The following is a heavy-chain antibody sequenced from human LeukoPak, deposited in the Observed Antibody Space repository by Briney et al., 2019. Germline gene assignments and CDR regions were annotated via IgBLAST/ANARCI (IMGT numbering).Heavy chain of an antibody. CDR1: GGTFSSYA. CDR3: ASGHGSGSYYYYYYMDV. Sequence: SVKVSCKASGGTFSSYAISWVRQAPGQGLEWMGGIIPIFGTANYAQKFQGRVTITTDESTSTAYMELSSLRSEDTAVYYCASGHGSGSYYYYYYMDVWGKGTTVTV. CDR2: IIPIFGTA. J-gene: IGHJ6*03. D-gene: IGHD3-10*01. V-gene: IGHV1-69*05.